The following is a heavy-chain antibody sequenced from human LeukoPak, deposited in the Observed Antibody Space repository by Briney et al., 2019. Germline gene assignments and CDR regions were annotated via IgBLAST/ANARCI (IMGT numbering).Heavy chain of an antibody. V-gene: IGHV1-18*01. D-gene: IGHD3-22*01. CDR1: GYTFTSYG. Sequence: ASVKVSCKASGYTFTSYGISWVRQAPGQGLEWMGWISPYSGNTDYAQKLQGRVTMTTDTSTSTAYMDLRSLRSDDTAVYYCARKLYDSSRYGQTYYFDYWGQGTLVTVSS. J-gene: IGHJ4*02. CDR2: ISPYSGNT. CDR3: ARKLYDSSRYGQTYYFDY.